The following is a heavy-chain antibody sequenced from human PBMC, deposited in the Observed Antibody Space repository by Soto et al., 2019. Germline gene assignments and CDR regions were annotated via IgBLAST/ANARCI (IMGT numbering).Heavy chain of an antibody. CDR1: GFTISRPD. V-gene: IGHV3-13*04. CDR2: IFPAGDT. J-gene: IGHJ6*02. CDR3: VRGNFYGMDV. Sequence: GGSLRLSCTASGFTISRPDMHWVRQVAGKSPEWVSGIFPAGDTTSPDSVRGRFTISREDAKNTLYLQMTGLRAEDTAVYYCVRGNFYGMDVWGQGTTVTVSS.